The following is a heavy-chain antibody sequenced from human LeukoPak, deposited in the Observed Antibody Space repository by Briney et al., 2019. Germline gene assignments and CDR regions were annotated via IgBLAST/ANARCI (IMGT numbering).Heavy chain of an antibody. D-gene: IGHD1-26*01. CDR2: IHYTGIT. J-gene: IGHJ3*02. Sequence: SETLSLTCIVSGGSMNNYYWSWIRQPPGKGLEWIAYIHYTGITNYNPFLKSRVTISLDTSKNQFSLKLNSVTAADTAFYYCARILGGSGAAFDIWGQGIMVTVSS. V-gene: IGHV4-59*01. CDR1: GGSMNNYY. CDR3: ARILGGSGAAFDI.